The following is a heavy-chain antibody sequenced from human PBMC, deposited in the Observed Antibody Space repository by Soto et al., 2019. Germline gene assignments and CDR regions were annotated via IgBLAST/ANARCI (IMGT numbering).Heavy chain of an antibody. CDR1: GGSISSYY. J-gene: IGHJ4*02. CDR2: IYYSGRT. V-gene: IGHV4-59*01. Sequence: ETLSLTCTVSGGSISSYYWSWIRQPPGKGLEWIRYIYYSGRTNYNPSLKSRVTISVVTSKNQFSLKLSSVTAADTAVYYCARGGFGESPLDYWGQGTLVTVSS. CDR3: ARGGFGESPLDY. D-gene: IGHD3-10*01.